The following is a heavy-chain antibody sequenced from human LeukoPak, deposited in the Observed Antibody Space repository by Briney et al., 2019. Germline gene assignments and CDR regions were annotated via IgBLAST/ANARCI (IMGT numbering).Heavy chain of an antibody. V-gene: IGHV1-69-2*01. CDR1: GYTFTGFY. J-gene: IGHJ4*02. CDR2: VDPEDGET. Sequence: ASVKVSCKASGYTFTGFYMHWVQQAPGKGLEWMGLVDPEDGETIYAEKFQGRVTITADTSTDTAYMELSSLRSEDTAVYYCATDLNQLWGQGTLVTVSS. D-gene: IGHD2-2*01. CDR3: ATDLNQL.